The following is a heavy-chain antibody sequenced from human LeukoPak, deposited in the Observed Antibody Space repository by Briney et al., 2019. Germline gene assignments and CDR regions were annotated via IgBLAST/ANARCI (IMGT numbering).Heavy chain of an antibody. V-gene: IGHV3-73*01. Sequence: GGSLRLSCAASGFTFSGSAMHWVRQASGKGLEWVGRIRSKANSYATAYAASVKGRFTISRDDSKNTAYLQMNSLKTEDTAVYYCTRLLGFRDYWGQGTLVTVSS. CDR1: GFTFSGSA. CDR2: IRSKANSYAT. D-gene: IGHD1-26*01. CDR3: TRLLGFRDY. J-gene: IGHJ4*02.